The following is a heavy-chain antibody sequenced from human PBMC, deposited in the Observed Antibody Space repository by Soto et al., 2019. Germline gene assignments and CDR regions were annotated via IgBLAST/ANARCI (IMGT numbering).Heavy chain of an antibody. V-gene: IGHV4-59*01. J-gene: IGHJ4*02. Sequence: SETLSLTCTISGGSISVYYWSWVRQPPGHELEWIGYIYASGSPYYNPSLRSRVTISADTSKNQISLKLTSPTAADTAIYYCARGVGSSPPRYWGRGTLVTVSS. CDR3: ARGVGSSPPRY. CDR1: GGSISVYY. CDR2: IYASGSP. D-gene: IGHD1-26*01.